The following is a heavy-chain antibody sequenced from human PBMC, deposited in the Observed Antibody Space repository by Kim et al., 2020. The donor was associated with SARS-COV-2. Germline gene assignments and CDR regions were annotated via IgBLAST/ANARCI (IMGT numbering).Heavy chain of an antibody. V-gene: IGHV3-30*04. CDR2: ISYDGSNK. D-gene: IGHD3-22*01. J-gene: IGHJ3*02. CDR3: ARTYYYDSSAIEDAFDI. CDR1: GFTFSSYA. Sequence: GGSLRLSCAASGFTFSSYAMHWVRQAPGKGLEWVAVISYDGSNKYYADSVKGRFTISRDNSKNTLYLQMNGLRAEDTAVYYCARTYYYDSSAIEDAFDI.